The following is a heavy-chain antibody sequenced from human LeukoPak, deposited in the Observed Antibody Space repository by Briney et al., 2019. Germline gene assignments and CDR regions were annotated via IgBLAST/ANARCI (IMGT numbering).Heavy chain of an antibody. CDR3: ARTRGSIAVADYYYYGMDV. CDR2: INPKIGGT. CDR1: GYTFTGYY. D-gene: IGHD6-19*01. J-gene: IGHJ6*02. Sequence: ASVKVSCKASGYTFTGYYMHWVRQAPGQGLEWMGWINPKIGGTNYAQKFQGRVTMTRDTSISTAYMELSRLRSDDTAVYYCARTRGSIAVADYYYYGMDVWGQGTTVTVSS. V-gene: IGHV1-2*02.